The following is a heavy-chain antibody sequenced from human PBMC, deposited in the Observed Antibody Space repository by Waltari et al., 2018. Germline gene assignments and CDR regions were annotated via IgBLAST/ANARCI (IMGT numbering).Heavy chain of an antibody. CDR1: GYSISSGYA. CDR2: IYHSGST. D-gene: IGHD2-2*01. Sequence: QVQLQESGPGLVTPSETLSLTCAVSGYSISSGYAWGWIRQPPGKGLEWIGSIYHSGSTYYNPSLKSRVTISVDTSKNQFSLKLSSVTAADTAVYYCARASSSWLMDIWGQGTMVTVSS. CDR3: ARASSSWLMDI. V-gene: IGHV4-38-2*01. J-gene: IGHJ3*02.